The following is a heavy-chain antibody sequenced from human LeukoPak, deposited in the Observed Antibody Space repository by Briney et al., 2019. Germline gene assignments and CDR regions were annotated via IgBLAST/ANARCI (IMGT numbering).Heavy chain of an antibody. CDR2: VSSSSTYI. V-gene: IGHV3-21*01. CDR3: ARDSNPVYYYGLDV. J-gene: IGHJ6*02. Sequence: GGSLRLSCAASGFTFSSYTMNWVRQAPGKGLEWVSPVSSSSTYIYYADSVKGRFTISRDNAKNSLYLQMNNLRAEDTAVYYCARDSNPVYYYGLDVWGQGTTVTVSS. D-gene: IGHD4-11*01. CDR1: GFTFSSYT.